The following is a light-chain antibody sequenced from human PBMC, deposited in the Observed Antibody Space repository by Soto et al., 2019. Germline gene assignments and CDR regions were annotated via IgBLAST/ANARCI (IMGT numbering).Light chain of an antibody. CDR3: SSYTSSSTVV. CDR2: DVS. J-gene: IGLJ2*01. CDR1: SSDVGGYNY. V-gene: IGLV2-14*01. Sequence: QSALTQPASVSGSPGQSITISCTGTSSDVGGYNYVSWYQQYPGKVPKLMIYDVSKRPSGVSNRLSGSKSGNTASLTISGLQAEDEADYYCSSYTSSSTVVFGGGTKLTVL.